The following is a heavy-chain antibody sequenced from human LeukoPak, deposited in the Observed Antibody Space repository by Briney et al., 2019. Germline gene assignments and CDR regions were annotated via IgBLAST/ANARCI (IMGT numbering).Heavy chain of an antibody. CDR1: GFTVSSNY. J-gene: IGHJ4*02. D-gene: IGHD2-8*02. CDR2: IYSGGST. CDR3: ARWGTGYFDY. Sequence: GGSLRLSCAASGFTVSSNYMSWVRQAPGKGLEWGSVIYSGGSTYYADSVKGRFTISRHNSKNTLYLQMYSLRAGDTAVYYCARWGTGYFDYWGQGTLVTVSS. V-gene: IGHV3-53*04.